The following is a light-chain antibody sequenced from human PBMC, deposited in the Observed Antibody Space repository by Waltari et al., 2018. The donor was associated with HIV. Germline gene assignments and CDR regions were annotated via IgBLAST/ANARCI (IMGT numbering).Light chain of an antibody. J-gene: IGKJ1*01. CDR1: QSVLYNSNNKNY. CDR3: QQYFSTPRT. Sequence: DHVMTQSPTSLAVSLGERATINCKSSQSVLYNSNNKNYLAWYQQRPGQPPKLLIYWASTRESGVPDRFSGSGSGTDFSLTISSLQAEDVAVYYCQQYFSTPRTFGQGTKVEIK. V-gene: IGKV4-1*01. CDR2: WAS.